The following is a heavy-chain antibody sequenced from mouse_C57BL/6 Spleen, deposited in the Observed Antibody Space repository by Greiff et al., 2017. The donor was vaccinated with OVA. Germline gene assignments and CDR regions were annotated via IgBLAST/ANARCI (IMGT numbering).Heavy chain of an antibody. Sequence: QVQLQQSGAELVKPGASVKLSCKASGYTFTSYWMHWVKQRPGLGLEWIGRIDPNSGGTKYNEKFKSKATLTVDKPSSTAYMQLSSLTSEDSAVYYCAREPYKGAMDYWGQGTTLTVSS. CDR2: IDPNSGGT. V-gene: IGHV1-72*01. D-gene: IGHD6-1*01. CDR3: AREPYKGAMDY. CDR1: GYTFTSYW. J-gene: IGHJ2*01.